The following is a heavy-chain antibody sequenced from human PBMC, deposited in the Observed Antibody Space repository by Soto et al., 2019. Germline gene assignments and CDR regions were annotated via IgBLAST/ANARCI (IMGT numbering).Heavy chain of an antibody. J-gene: IGHJ6*03. D-gene: IGHD6-6*01. CDR3: GGVRQLVGYVYYYMDV. CDR1: GYTITNYG. CDR2: IGAYNGNT. V-gene: IGHV1-18*01. Sequence: QVQLLQSGAEVKKPGASVKVSCKASGYTITNYGITWVRESPGQGLERMGGIGAYNGNTHYTQRLQGRVTMTTDTSTSTAYMELRGLGADDTAVYYCGGVRQLVGYVYYYMDVWGKGTTVTVSS.